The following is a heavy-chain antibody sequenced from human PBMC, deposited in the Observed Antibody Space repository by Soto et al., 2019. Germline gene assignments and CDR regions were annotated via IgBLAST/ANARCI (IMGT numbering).Heavy chain of an antibody. V-gene: IGHV4-34*01. J-gene: IGHJ6*02. CDR3: AVESFYGSRPNYYYYYGMDV. D-gene: IGHD3-10*01. CDR1: GGSFSGYY. Sequence: SQTLSLTCAVYGGSFSGYYWSWIRQPPGKGLEWIGEINHSGSTNYNPSLKSRVTISVDTSKNQFSLKLSSVTAADTAVYYCAVESFYGSRPNYYYYYGMDVWGQGTTVTVSS. CDR2: INHSGST.